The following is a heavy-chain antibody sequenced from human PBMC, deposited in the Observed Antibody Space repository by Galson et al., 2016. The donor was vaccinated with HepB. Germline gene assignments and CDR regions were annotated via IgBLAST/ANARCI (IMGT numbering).Heavy chain of an antibody. V-gene: IGHV3-23*01. CDR3: ARDFNWLFDS. D-gene: IGHD1-20*01. CDR1: GLPISSYA. Sequence: SLRLSCAASGLPISSYAMSWVRQAPGKGLEWVSVISASDAREYYADSVEGRFTISRDSSKNTLYLQMNSLRAEDTAMYYCARDFNWLFDSWGQGTLVTVSS. J-gene: IGHJ4*02. CDR2: ISASDARE.